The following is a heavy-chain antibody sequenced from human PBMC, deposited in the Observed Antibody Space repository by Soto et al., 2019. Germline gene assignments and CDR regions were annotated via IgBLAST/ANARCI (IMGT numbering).Heavy chain of an antibody. CDR1: GFTISGKKY. Sequence: DVQLVESGGGLIPPGGSLRLSCAAFGFTISGKKYVAWVRQAPGRGLEWASALYDLDGSFYAASVKGRFTTSSESSKTTVYLQMNDLRPDDPAVYYCATWHEREHAYDVWGQGTTVTVSS. J-gene: IGHJ3*01. V-gene: IGHV3-53*01. CDR3: ATWHEREHAYDV. D-gene: IGHD1-1*01. CDR2: LYDLDGS.